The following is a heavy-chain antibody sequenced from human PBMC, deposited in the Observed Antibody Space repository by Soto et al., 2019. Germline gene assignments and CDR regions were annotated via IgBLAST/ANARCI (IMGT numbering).Heavy chain of an antibody. CDR2: INPATGAA. CDR3: ARGGGVGVAGSAAFDM. V-gene: IGHV1-2*02. CDR1: GYPVTAYY. J-gene: IGHJ3*02. D-gene: IGHD3-3*01. Sequence: QLHLVQSGAVVKKPGASVTVSCSASGYPVTAYYMHWVRQAPGRGLEWMGGINPATGAAKYKQTFQGRVTMARDTSTSTVFMGLSGLTSADTAVFYCARGGGVGVAGSAAFDMWGQGTLVTVSS.